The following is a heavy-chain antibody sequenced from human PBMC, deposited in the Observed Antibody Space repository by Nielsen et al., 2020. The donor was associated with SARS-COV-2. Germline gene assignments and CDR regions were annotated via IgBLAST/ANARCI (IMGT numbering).Heavy chain of an antibody. Sequence: GESLKISCAAPGFTFSDHYMSWIRQAPGKGLEWISYISGGSTYTNYADSVEGRFTISRDDAENSLYLQMNSLRAEDTAVYYCARDYYDTSGYLRNYFDHWGQGTLVTVSS. CDR1: GFTFSDHY. CDR3: ARDYYDTSGYLRNYFDH. D-gene: IGHD3-22*01. V-gene: IGHV3-11*05. J-gene: IGHJ4*02. CDR2: ISGGSTYT.